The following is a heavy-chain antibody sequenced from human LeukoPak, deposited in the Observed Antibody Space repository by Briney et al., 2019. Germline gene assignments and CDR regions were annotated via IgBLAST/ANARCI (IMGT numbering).Heavy chain of an antibody. V-gene: IGHV1-69*04. Sequence: SVKVSCKASGGTFSSYAISWVRQAPGQGLEWMGRIIPILGIANYAQKFQGRVTITADKSTSTAYMELSSLRSEDTAVYYCARVVRPSYDFWSGFIDHWGQGTLVTVSS. D-gene: IGHD3-3*01. CDR2: IIPILGIA. CDR1: GGTFSSYA. CDR3: ARVVRPSYDFWSGFIDH. J-gene: IGHJ5*02.